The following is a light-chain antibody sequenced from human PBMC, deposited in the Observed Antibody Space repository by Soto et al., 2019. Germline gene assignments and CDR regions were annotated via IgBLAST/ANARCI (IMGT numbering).Light chain of an antibody. Sequence: QSVLTQPPSVSGAPGQRVTISCTGSSSNIGAGYDVHWYQQLPRTAPKLRIYGNSNRPSGVPDRLSSTKTGTSASLAVTGLQTEDEADYYCQSYYSSLSGWVVGVGTQLAV. CDR1: SSNIGAGYD. CDR2: GNS. J-gene: IGLJ3*02. CDR3: QSYYSSLSGWV. V-gene: IGLV1-40*01.